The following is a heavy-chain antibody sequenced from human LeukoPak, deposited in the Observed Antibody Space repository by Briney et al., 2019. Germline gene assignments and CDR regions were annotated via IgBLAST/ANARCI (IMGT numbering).Heavy chain of an antibody. CDR1: GGSISSSTYY. J-gene: IGHJ6*03. V-gene: IGHV4-39*07. CDR3: ARGRPSNKYSSSWYYYYYYMDV. Sequence: SETLSLTCTVSGGSISSSTYYWGWIPQPPGKGLEWIGSINYSGSTYSNPSLKSRVTISVDTSKNQSSLKLSSVTAADTAVYYCARGRPSNKYSSSWYYYYYYMDVWGKGTTVTVSS. CDR2: INYSGST. D-gene: IGHD6-13*01.